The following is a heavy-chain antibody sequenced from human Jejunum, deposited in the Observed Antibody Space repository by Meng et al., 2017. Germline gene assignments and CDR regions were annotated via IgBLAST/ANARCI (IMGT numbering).Heavy chain of an antibody. D-gene: IGHD6-13*01. J-gene: IGHJ4*02. Sequence: GESLKISCVASGFAFGSYIMTWVRQAPGKGLEYVSSMSGSGGMTYYADSVKGRFTISRDNSKNTLYLQMNSLGGDDTATYYCGKVGPITAHTSGWYGVDYWGQGTLVTVSS. CDR1: GFAFGSYI. CDR2: MSGSGGMT. V-gene: IGHV3-23*01. CDR3: GKVGPITAHTSGWYGVDY.